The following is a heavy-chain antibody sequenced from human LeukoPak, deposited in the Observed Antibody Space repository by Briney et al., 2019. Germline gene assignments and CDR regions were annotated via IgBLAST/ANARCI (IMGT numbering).Heavy chain of an antibody. CDR3: ARTTEGYCRGRSCYSYYYYMDV. J-gene: IGHJ6*03. V-gene: IGHV4-4*02. D-gene: IGHD2-15*01. CDR2: IYYSGST. Sequence: KSSETLSLTCAVSGGSISSSNWWSWVRQPPGKGLEWIGSIYYSGSTYYNPSLKSRVTISVDTSKNQFSLKLSSVTAADTAVYYCARTTEGYCRGRSCYSYYYYMDVWGKGTTVTVSS. CDR1: GGSISSSNW.